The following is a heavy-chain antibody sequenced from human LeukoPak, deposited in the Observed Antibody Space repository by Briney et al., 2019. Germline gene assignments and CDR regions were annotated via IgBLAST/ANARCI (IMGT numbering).Heavy chain of an antibody. V-gene: IGHV4-4*02. D-gene: IGHD2-15*01. CDR3: ARYCSGGSCYSFGFDY. J-gene: IGHJ4*02. CDR1: RGSISSSNW. Sequence: SETLSLTCAVSRGSISSSNWWCWVRQPPGKGLEWIGEIYHSGSTNYNPSLKSRVTISVDTSKNQFSLKLSSVTAADTAVYYCARYCSGGSCYSFGFDYWGQGTLVTVSS. CDR2: IYHSGST.